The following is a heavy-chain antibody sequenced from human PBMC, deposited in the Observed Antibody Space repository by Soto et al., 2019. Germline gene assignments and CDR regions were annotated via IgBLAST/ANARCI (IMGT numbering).Heavy chain of an antibody. J-gene: IGHJ4*02. CDR2: INPASGST. CDR1: GYTFTHYY. V-gene: IGHV1-46*01. CDR3: ARDLAAGDH. D-gene: IGHD6-13*01. Sequence: QVQLVQSGAEVKKPGASVKVSCRTSGYTFTHYYIHWVRQAPGQGLEWLGIINPASGSTNYAQDFQGRVTLSMDTSTTTFDMELSGLRAEDTAIFYCARDLAAGDHWGQGTLVTVSS.